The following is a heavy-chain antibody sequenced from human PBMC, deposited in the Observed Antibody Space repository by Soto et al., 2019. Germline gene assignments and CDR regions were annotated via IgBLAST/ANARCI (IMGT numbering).Heavy chain of an antibody. D-gene: IGHD3-3*01. V-gene: IGHV4-39*01. J-gene: IGHJ6*03. CDR3: ASSRYDFWSGYLPPYYMDV. Sequence: SETLSLTCTVSGGSISSSSYYWGWIRQPPGKGLEWIGSIYYSGSTYYNPSLKSRVTISVDTSKNQFSLKLSSVTAADTAVYYCASSRYDFWSGYLPPYYMDVWGKGTTVTVS. CDR2: IYYSGST. CDR1: GGSISSSSYY.